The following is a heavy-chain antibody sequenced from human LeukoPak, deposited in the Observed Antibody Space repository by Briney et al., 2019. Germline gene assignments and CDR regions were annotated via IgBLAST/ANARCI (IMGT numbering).Heavy chain of an antibody. Sequence: SETLSLTCAVSGGSISSSNWWSWVRQPPGKGLEWIGEIYHSGSTNYNPSLKSRVTISVDKSKNQFSVKLSSVTAADTAVYYCARVWYYYDCSGYYSGAFDIWGQGTMVTVSS. CDR3: ARVWYYYDCSGYYSGAFDI. CDR2: IYHSGST. D-gene: IGHD3-22*01. CDR1: GGSISSSNW. V-gene: IGHV4-4*02. J-gene: IGHJ3*02.